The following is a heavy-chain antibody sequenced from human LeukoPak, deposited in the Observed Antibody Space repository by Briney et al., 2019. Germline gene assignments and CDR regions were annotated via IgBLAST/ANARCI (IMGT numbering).Heavy chain of an antibody. V-gene: IGHV1-46*04. CDR3: ARAKGLFDY. Sequence: ASVNVSCKASACTLTTYYMNWVRQAPGQGLEWMGMINPSGGTTSYAQKLQGRVTMTRDTTTSTVYMELSSLKSEDTAVFYCARAKGLFDYWGQGTLVTVSS. CDR1: ACTLTTYY. J-gene: IGHJ4*02. CDR2: INPSGGTT.